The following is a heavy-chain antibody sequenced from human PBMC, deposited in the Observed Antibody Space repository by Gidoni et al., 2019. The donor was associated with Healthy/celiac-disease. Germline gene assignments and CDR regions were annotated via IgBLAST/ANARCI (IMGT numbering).Heavy chain of an antibody. Sequence: EVQLVESGGGLVKPGGSLRLSCAASGFTFSSYSMNWVRQAPGKGLEWVSSISSSSSYIYYADSVKGRFTISRDNAKNSLYLQMNSLRAEDTAVYYCARDGSGTTTVAGTVFDYWGQGTLVTVSS. J-gene: IGHJ4*02. D-gene: IGHD6-19*01. CDR3: ARDGSGTTTVAGTVFDY. V-gene: IGHV3-21*01. CDR1: GFTFSSYS. CDR2: ISSSSSYI.